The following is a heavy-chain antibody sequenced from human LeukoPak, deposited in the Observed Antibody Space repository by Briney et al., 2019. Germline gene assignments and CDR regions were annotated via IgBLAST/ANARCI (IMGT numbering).Heavy chain of an antibody. CDR2: INHSGST. CDR3: ARGETLWSGYLGCWFDP. CDR1: GGSFSGYY. V-gene: IGHV4-34*01. J-gene: IGHJ5*02. Sequence: SETLSLTCAVYGGSFSGYYWSWIRQPPGKGLEWIGEINHSGSTNYNPSLKSRVTISVDTSKNQFSLKLSSVTAADTAVYYCARGETLWSGYLGCWFDPWGQGTLVTVSS. D-gene: IGHD3-3*01.